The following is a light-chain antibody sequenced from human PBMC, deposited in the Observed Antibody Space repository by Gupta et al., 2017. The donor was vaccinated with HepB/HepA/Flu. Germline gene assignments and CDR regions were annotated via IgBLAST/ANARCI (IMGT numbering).Light chain of an antibody. CDR3: SSYTSSSTLV. CDR2: DVS. Sequence: SALTQPASVSGSPRQSITISCTGASSDVGGYNYVSWYQQQPGKAPKLMTYDVSKRPSGVSNRFSGPTSGNTASLTSSGHQAEDEADYYCSSYTSSSTLVFGGGTKLTVL. J-gene: IGLJ2*01. V-gene: IGLV2-14*03. CDR1: SSDVGGYNY.